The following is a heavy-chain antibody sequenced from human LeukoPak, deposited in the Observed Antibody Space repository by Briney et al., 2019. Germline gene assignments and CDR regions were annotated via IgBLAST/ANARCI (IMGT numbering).Heavy chain of an antibody. CDR3: ARVRAHWYEDY. D-gene: IGHD6-13*01. CDR1: GFTFSSYS. J-gene: IGHJ4*02. V-gene: IGHV3-21*01. CDR2: ITTTFYT. Sequence: GGSLRLSCAASGFTFSSYSFNWVRQVPGKGLEWVSSITTTFYTYYTDSVKGRFTISRDNAKNSLYLQMISLRAEDTAVYYCARVRAHWYEDYWGQGTLVTVSS.